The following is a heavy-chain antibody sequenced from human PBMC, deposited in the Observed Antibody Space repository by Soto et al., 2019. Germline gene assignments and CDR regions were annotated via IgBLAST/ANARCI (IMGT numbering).Heavy chain of an antibody. CDR3: AKDTGSVVATDFDY. J-gene: IGHJ4*02. D-gene: IGHD5-12*01. CDR2: ISWNSGSI. V-gene: IGHV3-9*01. CDR1: GFTFDDYA. Sequence: EVQLVESGGGLVQPGRSLRLSCAASGFTFDDYAMHWVRQAPGKGLEWVSGISWNSGSIGYADSVKGRFTISRDNAKNSLYLQMNSLRAEDTALYYCAKDTGSVVATDFDYWGQGTLVTVSS.